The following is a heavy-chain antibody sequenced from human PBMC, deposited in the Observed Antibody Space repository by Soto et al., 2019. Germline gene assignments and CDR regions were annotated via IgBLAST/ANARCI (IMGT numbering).Heavy chain of an antibody. CDR2: IYYSGRT. D-gene: IGHD2-21*01. J-gene: IGHJ1*01. V-gene: IGHV4-59*03. CDR1: GGSISSYY. Sequence: PSETLSLTCTVSGGSISSYYWSWLRQPPGKGLEWIGYIYYSGRTNYNPSLRSRVTISVDTSKNQFSLKLTSVTAADSAIYYDSVVTPPSELHLWGQGALVTVS. CDR3: SVVTPPSELHL.